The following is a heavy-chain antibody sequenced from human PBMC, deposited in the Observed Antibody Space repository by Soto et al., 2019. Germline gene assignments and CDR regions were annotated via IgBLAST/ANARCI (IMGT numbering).Heavy chain of an antibody. CDR1: GYTFTSYA. V-gene: IGHV1-3*01. CDR2: INAGNGNT. Sequence: QVQLVQSGAEVKKPGASVKVSCKASGYTFTSYAMHWVRQAPGQRLEWMGWINAGNGNTKYSQKFQGRVTITRDTAASTAYMELSSLRSEDTAVYYCAIDCKDTIFGVVCDWFDPWGQGTLVTVSS. J-gene: IGHJ5*02. CDR3: AIDCKDTIFGVVCDWFDP. D-gene: IGHD3-3*01.